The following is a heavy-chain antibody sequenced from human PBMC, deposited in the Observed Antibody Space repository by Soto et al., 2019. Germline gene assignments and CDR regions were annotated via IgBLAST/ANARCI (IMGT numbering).Heavy chain of an antibody. CDR2: INPNSGGT. Sequence: ASLKVSCKASGYTFTGYYMHWVRQAPGQGLEWMGWINPNSGGTNYAQKFQGWVTMTRDTSISTAYMELSRLRSDDTAVYYCAREGIADYYGMDVWGQGTTVTVSS. J-gene: IGHJ6*02. V-gene: IGHV1-2*04. CDR3: AREGIADYYGMDV. CDR1: GYTFTGYY. D-gene: IGHD6-13*01.